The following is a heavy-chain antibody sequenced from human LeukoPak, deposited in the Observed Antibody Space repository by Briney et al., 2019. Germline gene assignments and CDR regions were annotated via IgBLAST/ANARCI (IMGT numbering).Heavy chain of an antibody. J-gene: IGHJ6*02. D-gene: IGHD2-21*02. CDR1: GFTVSSNY. Sequence: GGSLRLSCAASGFTVSSNYMSWVRQAPGKGLEWVSVIYSGGSTYYADSVKGRFPISRDNSKNTLYLQMNSLRAEDTAVYYCATVTAALYYYGMDVWGQGTTVTVSS. CDR3: ATVTAALYYYGMDV. V-gene: IGHV3-66*02. CDR2: IYSGGST.